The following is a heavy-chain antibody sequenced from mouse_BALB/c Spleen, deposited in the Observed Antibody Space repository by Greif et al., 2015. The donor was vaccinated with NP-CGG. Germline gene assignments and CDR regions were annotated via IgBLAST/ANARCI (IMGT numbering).Heavy chain of an antibody. V-gene: IGHV2-2*02. CDR3: ARNGGYYGSSFFDY. CDR1: GFSLTSYG. Sequence: QVQLQQSGPGLVQPSQSLSITCTVSGFSLTSYGVHWVRQSPGKGLEWLGVIWSGGSTDYNAAFISRLSISKDNSKSXVFFKMNSLQANDTAIYYCARNGGYYGSSFFDYWGQGTTLTVSS. J-gene: IGHJ2*01. CDR2: IWSGGST. D-gene: IGHD1-1*01.